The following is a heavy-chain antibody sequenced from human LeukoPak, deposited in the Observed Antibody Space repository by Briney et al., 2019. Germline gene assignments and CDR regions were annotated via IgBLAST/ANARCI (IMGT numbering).Heavy chain of an antibody. D-gene: IGHD2-2*01. CDR3: ALRRSYCSSTSCPPDY. Sequence: ASVKVSCKASGYTFTGYYMHWVRQAPGQGLERMGWINPNSGGTNYAQKFQGWVTMTRDTSISTAYMELSRLRSDDTAVYYCALRRSYCSSTSCPPDYWGQGTLVTVSS. J-gene: IGHJ4*02. V-gene: IGHV1-2*04. CDR1: GYTFTGYY. CDR2: INPNSGGT.